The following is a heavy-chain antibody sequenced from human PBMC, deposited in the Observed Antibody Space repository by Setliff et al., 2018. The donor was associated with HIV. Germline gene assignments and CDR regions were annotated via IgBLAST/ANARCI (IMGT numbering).Heavy chain of an antibody. J-gene: IGHJ5*02. CDR2: INPRGGKA. CDR3: ARGGHVATPGSSEFDP. D-gene: IGHD2-15*01. CDR1: GFIFTDYQ. Sequence: ASVKVSCKTSGFIFTDYQIHWVRQAPGQGLEWMGIINPRGGKANYAQRFQGRLTVTTDTSTSTVYMELRLLTSDDTAIYYCARGGHVATPGSSEFDPWGQGTLVTVSS. V-gene: IGHV1-46*01.